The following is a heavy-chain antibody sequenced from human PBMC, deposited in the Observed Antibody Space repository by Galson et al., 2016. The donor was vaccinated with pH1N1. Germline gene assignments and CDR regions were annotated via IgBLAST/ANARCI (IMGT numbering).Heavy chain of an antibody. CDR2: INPEIGDT. V-gene: IGHV1-2*02. J-gene: IGHJ6*03. Sequence: SVKVSCKASGYSFIGYYMHWVRQAPGQGLEWMGGINPEIGDTKYAQKFQGRVTITRDTSISTAYMELNSLRVDDTAGFYCARGGRGYSYGDYMDVWGKGTTVTVSS. D-gene: IGHD5-18*01. CDR3: ARGGRGYSYGDYMDV. CDR1: GYSFIGYY.